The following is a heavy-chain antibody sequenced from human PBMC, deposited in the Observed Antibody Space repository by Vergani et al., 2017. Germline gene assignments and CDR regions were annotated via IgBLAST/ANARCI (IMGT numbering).Heavy chain of an antibody. CDR3: ARDDYIRTFGGVIACPYYYYGMDV. CDR2: IIPIFDTA. V-gene: IGHV1-69*12. D-gene: IGHD3-16*02. J-gene: IGHJ6*02. Sequence: QVQLVQSGAEVKKPGSSVKVSCKASGGTFSSYAISWVRQAPGQGLEWMGGIIPIFDTANYAQKFQGRVTITADESTSTAYMELSSLRSEDTAVYYCARDDYIRTFGGVIACPYYYYGMDVWGQGTTVTVSS. CDR1: GGTFSSYA.